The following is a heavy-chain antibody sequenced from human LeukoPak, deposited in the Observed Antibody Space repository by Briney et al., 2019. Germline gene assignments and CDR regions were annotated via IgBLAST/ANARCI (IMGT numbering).Heavy chain of an antibody. J-gene: IGHJ4*02. CDR3: ARGAPWELLRDY. CDR2: MNPNSGNT. CDR1: GYTFTGYY. V-gene: IGHV1-8*02. D-gene: IGHD1-26*01. Sequence: ASVKVSCKASGYTFTGYYMHWVRQAPGQGLEWMGWMNPNSGNTGYAQKLQGRVTMTTDTSTSTAYMELRSLRSDDTAVYYCARGAPWELLRDYWGQGTLVTVSS.